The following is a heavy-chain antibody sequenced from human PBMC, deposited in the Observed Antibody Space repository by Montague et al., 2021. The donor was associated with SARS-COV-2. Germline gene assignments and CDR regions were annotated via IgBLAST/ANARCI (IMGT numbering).Heavy chain of an antibody. Sequence: SETLSLTCNVSGGSLSSYYWSWIRQPPGKGLEWIGYVYYNGNTXXXPSXKSRIILSVDTSKNHLSLKVSSVTAADTAVYYCARGSKWSHYFDYWGQGTLVTVSS. CDR1: GGSLSSYY. CDR3: ARGSKWSHYFDY. V-gene: IGHV4-59*01. J-gene: IGHJ4*02. D-gene: IGHD2-15*01. CDR2: VYYNGNT.